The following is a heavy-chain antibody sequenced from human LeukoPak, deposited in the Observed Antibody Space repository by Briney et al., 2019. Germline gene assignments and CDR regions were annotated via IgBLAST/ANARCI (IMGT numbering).Heavy chain of an antibody. CDR1: GYSFTSYW. J-gene: IGHJ4*02. D-gene: IGHD5-18*01. CDR2: IYPGDSDT. CDR3: PRGDQRKRIQPDLDN. Sequence: GESLKISCKGSGYSFTSYWIGWVRQMPGKGLEWMGIIYPGDSDTPYSPSFQGQVTITADKSISTAYLQWSSLKASDTAMYYCPRGDQRKRIQPDLDNWAQGPRVTVAS. V-gene: IGHV5-51*01.